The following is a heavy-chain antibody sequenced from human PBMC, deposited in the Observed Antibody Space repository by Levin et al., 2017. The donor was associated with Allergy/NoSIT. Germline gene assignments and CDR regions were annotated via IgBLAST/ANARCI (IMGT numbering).Heavy chain of an antibody. V-gene: IGHV4-34*01. Sequence: SETLSLTCAVYGGSFSGYYWSWIRQPPGKGLEWIGEINHSGSTNYNPSLKSRVTISVDTSKNQFSLELSSVTAADTAVYYCARVGTTGFFFDYWGQGTLVTVSS. CDR1: GGSFSGYY. CDR2: INHSGST. CDR3: ARVGTTGFFFDY. D-gene: IGHD1-7*01. J-gene: IGHJ4*02.